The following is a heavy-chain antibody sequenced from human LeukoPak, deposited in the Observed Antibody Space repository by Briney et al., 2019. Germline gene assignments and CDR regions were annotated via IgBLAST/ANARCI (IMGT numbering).Heavy chain of an antibody. CDR3: AILPGYSSGWYEVNY. J-gene: IGHJ4*02. Sequence: GGSLRLSCAASGFTFSSYAMSWVRQAPGKGLEWVSDISGSGGSTYYADSVKGPFTISRDNSRNTLYLQMNSPRAEDTAVYYCAILPGYSSGWYEVNYWGQGTLVTVSS. D-gene: IGHD6-13*01. CDR1: GFTFSSYA. CDR2: ISGSGGST. V-gene: IGHV3-23*01.